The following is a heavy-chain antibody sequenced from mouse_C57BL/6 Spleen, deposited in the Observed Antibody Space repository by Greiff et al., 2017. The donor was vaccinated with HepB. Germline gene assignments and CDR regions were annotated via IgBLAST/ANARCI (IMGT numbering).Heavy chain of an antibody. CDR1: GYTFTSYW. Sequence: QQPGAELVKPGASVKVSCKASGYTFTSYWMHWVKQRPGQGLEWIGRIHPSDSDTNYNQKFKGKATLTVDKSSSTAYMQLSSLTSEDSAVYYCASPDSSGYDAYWGQGTLVTVSA. CDR2: IHPSDSDT. CDR3: ASPDSSGYDAY. D-gene: IGHD3-2*02. J-gene: IGHJ3*01. V-gene: IGHV1-74*01.